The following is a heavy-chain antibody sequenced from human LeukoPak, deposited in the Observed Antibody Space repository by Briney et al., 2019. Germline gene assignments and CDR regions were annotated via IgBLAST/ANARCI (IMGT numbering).Heavy chain of an antibody. D-gene: IGHD3-9*01. CDR3: ARGLRYFDWLLGREYYFDY. J-gene: IGHJ4*02. Sequence: GGSLRLSCAASGFTFSDYYMSWIRQAPGKGLEWVSYISSSGSTIYYADSVKGRFTISRDNAKNSLYLQMNSLRAEDTAVYYCARGLRYFDWLLGREYYFDYWGQGTLVTVSS. CDR1: GFTFSDYY. CDR2: ISSSGSTI. V-gene: IGHV3-11*04.